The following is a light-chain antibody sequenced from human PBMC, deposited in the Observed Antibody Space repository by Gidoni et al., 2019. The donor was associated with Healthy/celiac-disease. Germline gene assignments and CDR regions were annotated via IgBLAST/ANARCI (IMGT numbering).Light chain of an antibody. J-gene: IGKJ1*01. V-gene: IGKV3-20*01. Sequence: IVLTQSPFTLSLSPGERATLSCRASQSVSSSYLAWYQQKPGQAPRLLIYGASSRATGIPDRFSGSGSGTDFTLTISRLETEDFAVYYCQQYGSSTSWTFGQGTKVEIK. CDR1: QSVSSSY. CDR3: QQYGSSTSWT. CDR2: GAS.